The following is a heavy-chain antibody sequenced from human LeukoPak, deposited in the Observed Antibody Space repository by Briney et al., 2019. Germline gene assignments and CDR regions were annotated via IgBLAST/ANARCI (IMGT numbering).Heavy chain of an antibody. CDR1: GGSISSYY. D-gene: IGHD1-26*01. Sequence: PSETLSLTCTVSGGSISSYYWSWIRQPAGKGLEWIGRIYTSGSTNYNPSLKSRVTMSVDTSKNQFSLKLSSVTAADTAVYYCARDYLSVVGAKEVAVDAFDIWGQGTMVTVSS. J-gene: IGHJ3*02. CDR3: ARDYLSVVGAKEVAVDAFDI. V-gene: IGHV4-4*07. CDR2: IYTSGST.